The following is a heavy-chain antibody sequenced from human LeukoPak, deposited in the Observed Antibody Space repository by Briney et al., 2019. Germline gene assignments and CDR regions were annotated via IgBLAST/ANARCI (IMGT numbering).Heavy chain of an antibody. CDR1: GGTFSSYA. CDR2: IIPILGIA. V-gene: IGHV1-69*04. CDR3: ASLIAVARGDY. J-gene: IGHJ4*02. D-gene: IGHD6-19*01. Sequence: SVKVSCKASGGTFSSYAISWVRQAPGQGLEWMGRIIPILGIANYAQKFQGRVTITADKSTSTAYVELSSLRPEDTAVYYCASLIAVARGDYWGQGTLVTVSS.